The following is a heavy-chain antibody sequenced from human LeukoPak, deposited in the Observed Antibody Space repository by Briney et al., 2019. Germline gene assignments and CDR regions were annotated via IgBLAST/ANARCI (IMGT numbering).Heavy chain of an antibody. CDR2: ISYDGSIK. CDR1: GFTFDDYG. D-gene: IGHD3-22*01. Sequence: AGGSLRLSCAASGFTFDDYGMSWVRQAPGKGLEWMAVISYDGSIKYYADSVKGRFTISRDNSKNTLYLQMNSLRAEDTAVYYCANYYDSSGLDYWGQGTLVTVSS. J-gene: IGHJ4*02. V-gene: IGHV3-30*18. CDR3: ANYYDSSGLDY.